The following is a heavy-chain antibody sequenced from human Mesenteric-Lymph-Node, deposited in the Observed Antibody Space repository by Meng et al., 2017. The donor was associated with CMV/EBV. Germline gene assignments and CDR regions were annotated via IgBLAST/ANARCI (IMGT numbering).Heavy chain of an antibody. J-gene: IGHJ4*02. D-gene: IGHD5-12*01. CDR2: INAGNADT. CDR3: ARATREAGYDRLDY. V-gene: IGHV1-3*01. CDR1: AYIFTNYP. Sequence: AAYIFTNYPMHWVRQAPGQRPEWMAWINAGNADTKYAQKFQDRLTISTDTSASTAYMELSSLRSEDTALYYCARATREAGYDRLDYWGQGSLVTVSS.